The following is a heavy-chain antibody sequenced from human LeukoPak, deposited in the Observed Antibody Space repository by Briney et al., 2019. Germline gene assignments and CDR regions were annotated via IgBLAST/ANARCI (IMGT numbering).Heavy chain of an antibody. Sequence: ASVTVSCKDSGGTFSSYAISWVRQAPGQGLEWMGWMNPNSGNTGYAQKFQGRVTMTRNTSISTAYMELSSLRSEDTAVYYCARGTLVRENGNWGQGTLVTVSS. V-gene: IGHV1-8*02. CDR3: ARGTLVRENGN. CDR1: GGTFSSYA. J-gene: IGHJ4*02. D-gene: IGHD2-2*01. CDR2: MNPNSGNT.